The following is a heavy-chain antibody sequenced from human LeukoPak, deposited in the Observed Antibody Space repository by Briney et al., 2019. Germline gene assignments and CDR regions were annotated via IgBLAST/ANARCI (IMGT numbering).Heavy chain of an antibody. CDR2: ISSSGSTI. CDR3: ARDRSEDRFDY. D-gene: IGHD1-26*01. Sequence: PGGSLRLSCAASGFSFSTYEMNWVRQAPGKGLEWVSFISSSGSTISYADSVKGRFTISRDNAKNSLYLQMNSLRGEDTAPYYCARDRSEDRFDYWGQGTLVTVSS. J-gene: IGHJ4*02. V-gene: IGHV3-48*03. CDR1: GFSFSTYE.